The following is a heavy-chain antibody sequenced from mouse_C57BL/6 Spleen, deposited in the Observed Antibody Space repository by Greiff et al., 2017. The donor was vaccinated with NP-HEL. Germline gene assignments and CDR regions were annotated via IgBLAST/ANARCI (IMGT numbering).Heavy chain of an antibody. V-gene: IGHV3-8*01. CDR3: ARSYSDYAAWFAY. Sequence: EVQRVESGPGLAKPSQTLSLTCSVTGYSITSDYWNWIRKFPGNKLEYMGYISYSGSTYYNPSLKSRISITRDTSKNQYYLQLNSVTTEDTATYYCARSYSDYAAWFAYWGQGTLVTVSA. J-gene: IGHJ3*01. CDR2: ISYSGST. CDR1: GYSITSDY. D-gene: IGHD2-4*01.